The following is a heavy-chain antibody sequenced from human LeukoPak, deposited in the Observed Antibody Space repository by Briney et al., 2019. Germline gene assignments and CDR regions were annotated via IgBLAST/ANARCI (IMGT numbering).Heavy chain of an antibody. V-gene: IGHV4-34*01. D-gene: IGHD3-10*01. Sequence: SETLSLTCAVYGGSFSGYYWSWIRQPPGKGMEWIGEINHSGSTNYNPSLKSRVTISVDTSKNQFSLKLSSVTAADTAVYYCARAGVVTMVQGVISYWGQGTLVTVSS. CDR1: GGSFSGYY. CDR3: ARAGVVTMVQGVISY. J-gene: IGHJ4*02. CDR2: INHSGST.